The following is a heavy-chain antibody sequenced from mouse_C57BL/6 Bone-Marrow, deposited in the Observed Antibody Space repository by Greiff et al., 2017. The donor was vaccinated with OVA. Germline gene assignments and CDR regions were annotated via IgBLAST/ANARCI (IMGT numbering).Heavy chain of an antibody. Sequence: QVQLQQSGAELARPGASVKLSCKASGYTFTSYGISWVKQRPGQGLEWIGEIYPRSGNTYYNEKFKGKATLTADKSSSTAYMELRSLTSEDSAVYFCARSTVVAPYFDYWGQGTTLTVSS. V-gene: IGHV1-81*01. J-gene: IGHJ2*01. CDR1: GYTFTSYG. CDR3: ARSTVVAPYFDY. CDR2: IYPRSGNT. D-gene: IGHD1-1*01.